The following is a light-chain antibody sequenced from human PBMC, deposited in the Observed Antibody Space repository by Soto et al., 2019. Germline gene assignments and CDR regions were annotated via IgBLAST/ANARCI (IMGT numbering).Light chain of an antibody. CDR1: SSDVGGYNF. Sequence: QSALTQPPSASGSPGQSVTISCTGTSSDVGGYNFVSWYQQHPGKAPKLMIYEVNKLPSGVPDRFSGSKSGNTASLTVSGLPAADGADYYCSSYAEINNYLFGTGTEVTVL. V-gene: IGLV2-8*01. CDR3: SSYAEINNYL. J-gene: IGLJ1*01. CDR2: EVN.